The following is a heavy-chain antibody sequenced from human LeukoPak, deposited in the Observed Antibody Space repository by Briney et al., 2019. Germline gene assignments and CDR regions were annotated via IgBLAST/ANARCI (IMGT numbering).Heavy chain of an antibody. D-gene: IGHD3-3*01. CDR1: GGSISSGSYS. V-gene: IGHV4-30-2*01. J-gene: IGHJ3*02. CDR3: ARTYYGDAFDI. CDR2: IYHSGST. Sequence: SETLSLTCAVSGGSISSGSYSWSWIRQPPGKGLEWIGYIYHSGSTYYNPSLKSRVTISVDRSKNQFSLKLSSVTAADTAVYYCARTYYGDAFDIWGQGTMVTVSS.